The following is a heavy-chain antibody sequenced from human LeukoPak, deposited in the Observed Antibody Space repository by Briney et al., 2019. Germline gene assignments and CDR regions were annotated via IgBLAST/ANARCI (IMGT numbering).Heavy chain of an antibody. CDR2: ISSSSSYI. CDR3: ARRPAAMKGEDY. D-gene: IGHD2-2*01. Sequence: TGGSLRLSCAASGFTFSSYAMNWVRQAPGKGLEWVSSISSSSSYIYYADSVKGRFTISRDNAKNSQYLQMNSLRAEDTAVHYCARRPAAMKGEDYWGQGTLVTVSS. J-gene: IGHJ4*02. V-gene: IGHV3-21*01. CDR1: GFTFSSYA.